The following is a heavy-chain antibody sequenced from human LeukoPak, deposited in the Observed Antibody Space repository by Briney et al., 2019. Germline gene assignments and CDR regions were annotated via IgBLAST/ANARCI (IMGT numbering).Heavy chain of an antibody. CDR1: GVPISSFY. J-gene: IGHJ4*02. V-gene: IGHV4-59*08. D-gene: IGHD2-15*01. CDR3: ARHPFATPFDH. Sequence: ETLSLTCAVSGVPISSFYWSWIRQPPGKGLQWIGYVFHTGDTNYNPSLKGRVTVSLDTSKDLVSLRLTSVTAADTAVYYCARHPFATPFDHWGRGTLVTVSS. CDR2: VFHTGDT.